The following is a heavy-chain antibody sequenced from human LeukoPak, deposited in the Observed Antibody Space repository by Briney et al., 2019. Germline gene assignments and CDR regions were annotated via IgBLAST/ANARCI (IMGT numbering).Heavy chain of an antibody. Sequence: ASVKVSCKASGYTFTGYYMHWVRQAPGQGLEWMGWINPNSGGTNYAQKFQGRVTMTRDTSISTAYMELSRLRSDNTAVYYCARAGRTSGYYYMDVWGKGTTVTVSS. V-gene: IGHV1-2*02. J-gene: IGHJ6*03. CDR2: INPNSGGT. D-gene: IGHD2-15*01. CDR3: ARAGRTSGYYYMDV. CDR1: GYTFTGYY.